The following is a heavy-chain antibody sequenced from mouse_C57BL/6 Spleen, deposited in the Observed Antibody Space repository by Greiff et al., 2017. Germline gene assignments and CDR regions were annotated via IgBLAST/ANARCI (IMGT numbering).Heavy chain of an antibody. V-gene: IGHV1-54*01. CDR1: GYAFTNYL. CDR3: ARWDEGFDY. Sequence: QVQLKQSGAELVRPGTSVKVSCKASGYAFTNYLIEWVKQRPGQGLEWIGVINPGSGGTNYNEKFKGKATLTADKSSSTAYMQLSSLTSEDSAVYFCARWDEGFDYWGQGTTLTVSS. D-gene: IGHD4-1*01. J-gene: IGHJ2*01. CDR2: INPGSGGT.